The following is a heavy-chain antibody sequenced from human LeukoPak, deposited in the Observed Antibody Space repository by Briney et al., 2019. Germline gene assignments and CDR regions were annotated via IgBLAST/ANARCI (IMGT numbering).Heavy chain of an antibody. D-gene: IGHD6-6*01. CDR1: GFTFSSYA. V-gene: IGHV3-23*01. J-gene: IGHJ5*02. CDR2: ISGSGGST. CDR3: AKDTEYSSSSWGPNWFDP. Sequence: GGSLRLSCAASGFTFSSYAMSWVRQAPGKGLEWVSAISGSGGSTYYADSVKGRFTISRDNSKNTLYLQMNSLRAEDTAVYYCAKDTEYSSSSWGPNWFDPWGQGTLVTVSS.